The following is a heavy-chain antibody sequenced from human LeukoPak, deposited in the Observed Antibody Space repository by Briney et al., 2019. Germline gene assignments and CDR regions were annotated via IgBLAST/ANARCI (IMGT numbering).Heavy chain of an antibody. CDR1: EFTFSSYW. J-gene: IGHJ4*02. D-gene: IGHD4-17*01. CDR3: ARLGARQMLEY. V-gene: IGHV3-7*01. CDR2: IKQDGGQI. Sequence: GGSLRLSCAASEFTFSSYWMSWVRQAPGRGLEWVANIKQDGGQIYYLESVKGRFTVSRDNAKNSLYLQMNSLRAEDTAVYYCARLGARQMLEYWGQGTLVTVSS.